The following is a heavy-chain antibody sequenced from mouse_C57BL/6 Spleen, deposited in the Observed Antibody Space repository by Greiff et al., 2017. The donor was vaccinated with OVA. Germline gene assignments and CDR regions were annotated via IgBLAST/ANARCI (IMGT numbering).Heavy chain of an antibody. CDR3: ARSYLDYGSSSWFAY. V-gene: IGHV5-17*01. CDR2: ISSGSSTI. CDR1: GFTFSDYG. J-gene: IGHJ3*01. Sequence: EVKVVESGGGLVKPGGSLKLSCAASGFTFSDYGMHWVRQAPEKGLEWVAYISSGSSTIYYADTVKGRFTISRDNAKNTLFLQMTSLRSEDTAMYYCARSYLDYGSSSWFAYWGQGTLVTVSA. D-gene: IGHD1-1*01.